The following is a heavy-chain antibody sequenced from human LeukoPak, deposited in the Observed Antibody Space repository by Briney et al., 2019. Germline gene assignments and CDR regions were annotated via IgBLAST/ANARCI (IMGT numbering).Heavy chain of an antibody. CDR1: GFTFSNYA. CDR2: ISGSGGST. J-gene: IGHJ4*02. V-gene: IGHV3-23*01. CDR3: GQRGPNYEFWRFDH. D-gene: IGHD3-3*01. Sequence: GGSLRLSCAASGFTFSNYAMNWVRQAPGKGLEWVSSISGSGGSTYFAGSVKGRVTISRDNSKNTMYTQMNSLRVEDTAVYYCGQRGPNYEFWRFDHWGQGSLVPVLS.